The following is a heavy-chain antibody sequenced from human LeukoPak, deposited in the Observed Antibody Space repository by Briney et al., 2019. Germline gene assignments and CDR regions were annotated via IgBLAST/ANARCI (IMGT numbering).Heavy chain of an antibody. Sequence: SETLSLTCTVSGGSINSYYWSWIRQPPGKGLEWIGYIYYSGSTKYNPSLKSRVTISVDTSKNQFSLKLNSVTAADTAVYYCARVSGYDWESFYDYWGQGTLVTVSS. J-gene: IGHJ4*02. CDR3: ARVSGYDWESFYDY. CDR1: GGSINSYY. D-gene: IGHD5-12*01. CDR2: IYYSGST. V-gene: IGHV4-59*01.